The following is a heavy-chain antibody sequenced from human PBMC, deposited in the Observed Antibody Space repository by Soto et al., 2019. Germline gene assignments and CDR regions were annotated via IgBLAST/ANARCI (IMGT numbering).Heavy chain of an antibody. Sequence: QVQLQESGPGLVGPSQTLSLTCTVSGGSIRSSTYYWTWIRHHPGKGLEWVGFIYFSGSTFYNPSLKSRVTISLDPSRNQFSLKLTSVTAADSAVYYCAREIRNQSGDSHHWYLDLWGRGTQVAVSS. CDR3: AREIRNQSGDSHHWYLDL. D-gene: IGHD1-1*01. J-gene: IGHJ2*01. V-gene: IGHV4-31*03. CDR2: IYFSGST. CDR1: GGSIRSSTYY.